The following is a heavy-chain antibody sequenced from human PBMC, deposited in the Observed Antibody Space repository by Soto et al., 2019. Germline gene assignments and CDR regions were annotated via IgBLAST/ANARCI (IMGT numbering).Heavy chain of an antibody. D-gene: IGHD5-12*01. CDR1: GYTFTSYD. CDR3: VRERRDGYDN. J-gene: IGHJ4*02. V-gene: IGHV1-8*01. Sequence: QVQLVQSGAEVKKPGASVEVSCKASGYTFTSYDINWVRQATGQGLEWMGWMNPNSGNTAYAQKFQGRVTMTSNTSISTAYMKLSSLRSEDTAVYYCVRERRDGYDNWGQGTLVTVSS. CDR2: MNPNSGNT.